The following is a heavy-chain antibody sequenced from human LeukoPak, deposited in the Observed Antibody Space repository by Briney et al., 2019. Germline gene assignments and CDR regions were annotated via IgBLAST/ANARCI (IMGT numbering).Heavy chain of an antibody. CDR2: IFYSGRA. Sequence: PSETLSLTCAVSSYSISGGYYWDWIRQPPGKGLEWIGTIFYSGRAYYNPSLKSRVTMSVDTSKNHFSLKLTSVTAADPAVYFCARDRGGRTGYASGDFDFWGQGTLVTVSS. CDR3: ARDRGGRTGYASGDFDF. CDR1: SYSISGGYY. D-gene: IGHD5-12*01. V-gene: IGHV4-38-2*02. J-gene: IGHJ4*02.